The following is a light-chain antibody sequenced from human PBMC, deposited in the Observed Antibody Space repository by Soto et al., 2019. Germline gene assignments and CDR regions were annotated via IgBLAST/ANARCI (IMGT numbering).Light chain of an antibody. CDR3: SSYSSSSTLYV. CDR2: DVS. CDR1: SSDVGGYNY. Sequence: QSALTQPASVSESPGQSITVSCTGTSSDVGGYNYVSWYQQHPGKAPKLMIYDVSDRPSGVSNRFSGSKSGNTASLTISGLQAEDEAYYYCSSYSSSSTLYVFGTGTKLTVL. J-gene: IGLJ1*01. V-gene: IGLV2-14*01.